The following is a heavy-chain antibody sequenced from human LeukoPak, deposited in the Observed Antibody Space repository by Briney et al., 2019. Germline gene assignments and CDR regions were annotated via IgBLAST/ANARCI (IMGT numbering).Heavy chain of an antibody. V-gene: IGHV1-69*06. CDR1: GTIFRSHA. Sequence: GASVKVSCKASGTIFRSHAFSWVRQAPGQGLEWMGGIIPIFGSGNYAQKFQGRVTITADTSTSTAYVELSGLRSEDTAVYYCARAETTVTTDYGMDVWGKGTTVTVSS. J-gene: IGHJ6*04. CDR2: IIPIFGSG. CDR3: ARAETTVTTDYGMDV. D-gene: IGHD4-17*01.